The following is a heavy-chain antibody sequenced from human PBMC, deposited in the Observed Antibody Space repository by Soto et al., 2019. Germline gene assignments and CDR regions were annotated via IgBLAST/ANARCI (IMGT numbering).Heavy chain of an antibody. CDR1: GFTFSSYE. CDR2: ISSSGSTI. D-gene: IGHD6-13*01. CDR3: AREPPYSSSWYEGAFDI. Sequence: GVSLRLSCAASGFTFSSYEMNWVRQAPGKGLEWVSYISSSGSTIYYADSVKGRFTISRDNAKNSLYLQMNSLRAEDTAVYYCAREPPYSSSWYEGAFDIWGQGTMVTVSS. J-gene: IGHJ3*02. V-gene: IGHV3-48*03.